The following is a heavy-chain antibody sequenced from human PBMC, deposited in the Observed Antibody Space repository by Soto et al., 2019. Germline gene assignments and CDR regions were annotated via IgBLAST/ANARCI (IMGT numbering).Heavy chain of an antibody. CDR3: ARRIVATGTFDY. J-gene: IGHJ4*02. CDR2: IYYAGST. Sequence: SETLSLTCTVSGGSIGSYYWSWIRQPPGRGLEWIGFIYYAGSTKYNPSLNSRVTISVDTSKNQFSLTVTSVTAADTAVYYCARRIVATGTFDYWGQGTLVTVSS. CDR1: GGSIGSYY. D-gene: IGHD5-12*01. V-gene: IGHV4-59*08.